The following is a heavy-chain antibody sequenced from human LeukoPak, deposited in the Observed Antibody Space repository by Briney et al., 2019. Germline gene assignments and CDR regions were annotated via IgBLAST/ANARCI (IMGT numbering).Heavy chain of an antibody. CDR1: GFTFSSYW. CDR3: ARVRPGAYYFDY. V-gene: IGHV3-7*04. Sequence: PGGSLRLSCAASGFTFSSYWMSWVRQAPGKGLEWVATIKQDGSEKYYVDSLKGRFTISRDNAKNSLYLQMSSLRAEDTALYYCARVRPGAYYFDYWGQGTLVTVSS. CDR2: IKQDGSEK. J-gene: IGHJ4*02.